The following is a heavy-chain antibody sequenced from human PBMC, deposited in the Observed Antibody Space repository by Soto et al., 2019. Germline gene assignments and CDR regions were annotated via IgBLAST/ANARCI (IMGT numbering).Heavy chain of an antibody. CDR1: GGTFSSSA. D-gene: IGHD2-15*01. J-gene: IGHJ5*02. CDR3: ARDFGHGHCSGGSCYTLDL. V-gene: IGHV1-69*01. Sequence: QVQLVQSGAEEQKPGSSVKVSCKASGGTFSSSAISWVRQAPGQGLEWMGGIIPMFGTAQYAQRFQDRVTITADESTSTAYMELSSLRSDDTAVYYCARDFGHGHCSGGSCYTLDLWGQGTLVVVSS. CDR2: IIPMFGTA.